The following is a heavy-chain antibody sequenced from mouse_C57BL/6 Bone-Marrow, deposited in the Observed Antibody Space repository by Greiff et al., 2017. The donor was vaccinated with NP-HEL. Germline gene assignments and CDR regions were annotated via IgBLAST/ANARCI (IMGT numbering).Heavy chain of an antibody. Sequence: QVQLQQPGTELVKPGASVKLSCKASGYTFTSYWMHWVKQRPGQGLEWIGNINPSNGGTNYNEKFKSKATLTVDTPSSTAYMQLSSLTSEDSAVYYCARLCHLLLPSYYFDYWGQGTTLTVSS. D-gene: IGHD1-1*01. CDR3: ARLCHLLLPSYYFDY. V-gene: IGHV1-53*01. CDR1: GYTFTSYW. J-gene: IGHJ2*01. CDR2: INPSNGGT.